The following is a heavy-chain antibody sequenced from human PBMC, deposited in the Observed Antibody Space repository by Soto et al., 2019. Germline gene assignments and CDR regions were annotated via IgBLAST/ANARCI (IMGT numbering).Heavy chain of an antibody. V-gene: IGHV3-23*01. CDR1: GFTFSSYA. Sequence: GGSLRLSCAASGFTFSSYAMSWVRQAPGKGLEWVSVFSGSGDSTYYADSVKGRFTISRDNSKNTLYLQMNSLRAEDAAVYYCATTMRLRYFDYWGQGTPVTVSS. J-gene: IGHJ4*02. CDR2: FSGSGDST. D-gene: IGHD3-9*01. CDR3: ATTMRLRYFDY.